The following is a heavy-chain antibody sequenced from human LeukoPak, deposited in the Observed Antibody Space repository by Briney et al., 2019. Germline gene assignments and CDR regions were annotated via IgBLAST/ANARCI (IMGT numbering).Heavy chain of an antibody. J-gene: IGHJ4*02. D-gene: IGHD3-22*01. CDR3: AKTPYSSASERPLFDS. CDR1: GITFSGYA. CDR2: INGSGFRT. Sequence: GGSLRLSCASSGITFSGYAMSWVRQAPGKGLEWVSLINGSGFRTYYADSVKGRFTISRDNTKNTLYLEINSLRAEDTAVYYCAKTPYSSASERPLFDSWGQGTLVTVSS. V-gene: IGHV3-23*01.